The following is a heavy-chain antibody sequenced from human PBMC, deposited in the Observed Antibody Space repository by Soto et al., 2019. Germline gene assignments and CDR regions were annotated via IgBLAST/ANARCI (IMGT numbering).Heavy chain of an antibody. Sequence: QVQLVESGGGVVQPGRSLRLSCAASGFTFSRYGMHWVRQAPGKGLEWVAVIWYDGSNKYYADSVKGRFTISRDNSKNTLYLQMNSLSAEDTAVYYCAREVVSTNPYKYSWFDPWGQGTLVTVCS. CDR3: AREVVSTNPYKYSWFDP. CDR1: GFTFSRYG. D-gene: IGHD1-26*01. V-gene: IGHV3-33*01. J-gene: IGHJ5*02. CDR2: IWYDGSNK.